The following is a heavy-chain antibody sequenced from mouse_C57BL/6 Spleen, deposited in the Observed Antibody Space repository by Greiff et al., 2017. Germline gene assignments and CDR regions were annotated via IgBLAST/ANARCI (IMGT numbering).Heavy chain of an antibody. CDR3: ARYLYAMDY. J-gene: IGHJ4*01. CDR1: GYSFTSYY. CDR2: IYPGSGNT. Sequence: QVQLQQSGPELVKPGASVKISCKASGYSFTSYYIHWVKQRPGQGLEWIGWIYPGSGNTKYNEKFKGKATLTADTSSRTAYMQLSSLTSEVSAVYYCARYLYAMDYWGQGTSVTVSS. V-gene: IGHV1-66*01.